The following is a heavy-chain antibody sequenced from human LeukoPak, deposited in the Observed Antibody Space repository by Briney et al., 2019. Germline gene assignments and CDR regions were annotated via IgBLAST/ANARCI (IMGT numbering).Heavy chain of an antibody. CDR3: ARGEEYGSGTVHFDY. Sequence: SGTLSLTCAVSGGSISSSNWWSWVRPPPGKGLEWIGEVHHSGGTNYNPSLKSRVTISAGRSNNRFSLSLNSVTAADTAVFYCARGEEYGSGTVHFDYWGQGILVTVSS. D-gene: IGHD3-10*01. CDR1: GGSISSSNW. J-gene: IGHJ4*02. V-gene: IGHV4-4*02. CDR2: VHHSGGT.